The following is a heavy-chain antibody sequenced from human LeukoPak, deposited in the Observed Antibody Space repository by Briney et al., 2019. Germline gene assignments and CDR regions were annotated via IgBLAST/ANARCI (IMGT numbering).Heavy chain of an antibody. V-gene: IGHV3-30*18. CDR1: GFTFSNYG. CDR2: ISYDGSDK. Sequence: PGGSLRLSCAASGFTFSNYGMHWVRQAPAKGLEWVAVISYDGSDKYYADSVKGRFTISRDNSKNTLYLQMNSLRAEDTAVYYCAKDLRDYGNFDYWGQGTLVTVSS. J-gene: IGHJ4*02. CDR3: AKDLRDYGNFDY. D-gene: IGHD4-17*01.